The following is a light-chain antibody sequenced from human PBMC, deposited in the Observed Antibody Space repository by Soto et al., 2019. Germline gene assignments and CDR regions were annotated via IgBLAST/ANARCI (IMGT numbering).Light chain of an antibody. CDR3: CSYAGSYTYV. V-gene: IGLV2-11*01. Sequence: QSALTQPRSVSGAPGQTVTISCTGTSSDVGGYNYVSWYQQHPGKAPKLIIYDVTKWPSGVSDRFSGSKSGNTASLTISGLQAEDEADYCCCSYAGSYTYVFGTWTKVTVL. CDR1: SSDVGGYNY. CDR2: DVT. J-gene: IGLJ1*01.